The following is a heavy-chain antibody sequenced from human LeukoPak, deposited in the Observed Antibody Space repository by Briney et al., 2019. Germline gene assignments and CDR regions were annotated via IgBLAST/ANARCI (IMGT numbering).Heavy chain of an antibody. Sequence: ASVKVSCKASGYTFTSYAMHWVRQAPGQRLEWMGWINAGNGNTKYSQKFQGRVTITRDTSASTAYMELSSLRSDDTAVYYCARDPSSRNYFDYWGQGTLVTVSS. CDR3: ARDPSSRNYFDY. CDR1: GYTFTSYA. CDR2: INAGNGNT. V-gene: IGHV1-3*01. J-gene: IGHJ4*02.